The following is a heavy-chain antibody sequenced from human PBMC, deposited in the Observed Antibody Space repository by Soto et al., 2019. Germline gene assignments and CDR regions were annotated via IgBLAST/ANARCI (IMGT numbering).Heavy chain of an antibody. J-gene: IGHJ4*02. D-gene: IGHD2-15*01. CDR2: IYHSGST. CDR1: GSSISSGSYY. V-gene: IGHV4-31*03. CDR3: ARDYMAVVD. Sequence: SETLSLTCTVSGSSISSGSYYWSWIRQHPGKGLEWIRYIYHSGSTYYNPSLKSRATISLDTSKNQFSLKLSSVTAADTAVYYCARDYMAVVDWGQGTLVTVSS.